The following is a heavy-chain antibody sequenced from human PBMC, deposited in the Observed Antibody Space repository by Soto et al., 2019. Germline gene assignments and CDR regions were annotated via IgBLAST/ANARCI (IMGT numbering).Heavy chain of an antibody. J-gene: IGHJ5*02. CDR2: ISSSSSTI. Sequence: PGGSLRLSCAASGFTFSSYSINWVRQDPGKGLEWVSYISSSSSTIYYADSVKSRFTISRDNAKNSLYLQMNSLRDEDTAVYYCARCPYDFSSGYAHAYSYNWFDVWGQGTLVTVS. CDR1: GFTFSSYS. CDR3: ARCPYDFSSGYAHAYSYNWFDV. V-gene: IGHV3-48*02. D-gene: IGHD3-3*01.